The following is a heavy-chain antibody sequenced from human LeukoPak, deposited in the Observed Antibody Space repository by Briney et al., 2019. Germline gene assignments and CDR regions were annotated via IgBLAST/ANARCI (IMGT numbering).Heavy chain of an antibody. J-gene: IGHJ4*02. D-gene: IGHD3-22*01. V-gene: IGHV4-59*01. CDR3: ATYYYDSSGPAGGLFDY. CDR1: GGSISSYY. CDR2: IYYSGST. Sequence: NTSEILSLTCTVSGGSISSYYWSWIRQPPGKGLEWIGYIYYSGSTNYNPSLKSRVTISADTSKNQFSLKLSSVTAADTAVYYCATYYYDSSGPAGGLFDYWGQGTLVTVSS.